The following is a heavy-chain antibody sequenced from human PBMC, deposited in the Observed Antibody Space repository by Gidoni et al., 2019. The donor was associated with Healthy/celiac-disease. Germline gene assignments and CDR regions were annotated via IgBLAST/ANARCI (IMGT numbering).Heavy chain of an antibody. J-gene: IGHJ4*02. V-gene: IGHV3-73*02. Sequence: EVQLVESGGGLVPPGGSLKLSCAASGFTFSGAAMHWVRQASGKGLEWVGRIRSKANSYATAYAASVKGRFTISRDDSKNTAYLQMNSLKTEDTAVYYCTRPGIAETGDDYWGQGTLVTVSS. D-gene: IGHD6-13*01. CDR2: IRSKANSYAT. CDR1: GFTFSGAA. CDR3: TRPGIAETGDDY.